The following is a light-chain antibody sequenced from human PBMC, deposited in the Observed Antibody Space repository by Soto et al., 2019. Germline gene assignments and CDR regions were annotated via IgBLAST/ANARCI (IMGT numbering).Light chain of an antibody. Sequence: DIQMTQSPSTLSASVGDRVTITCRASQSISSWLAWYQQKPGKAPKLLIYKASSLESGVPSRFSGSGSGTEFSPTISSLQPDEFATYYCQQYNSYRRTFGQGTKVEIK. V-gene: IGKV1-5*03. CDR2: KAS. CDR1: QSISSW. J-gene: IGKJ1*01. CDR3: QQYNSYRRT.